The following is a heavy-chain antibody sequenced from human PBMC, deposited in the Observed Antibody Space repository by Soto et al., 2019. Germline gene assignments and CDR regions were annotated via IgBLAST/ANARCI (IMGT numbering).Heavy chain of an antibody. J-gene: IGHJ5*02. D-gene: IGHD6-13*01. CDR1: GDSVSSNSAA. CDR3: AREGRVAAAGTSFWFDP. V-gene: IGHV6-1*01. Sequence: SHTLSLTCAISGDSVSSNSAAWNLIRQSPSRGLEWLGRTYYRPKWYNDYAVSVKSRITINPDTSKNQFSLQLNSVTPEDTAVYYCAREGRVAAAGTSFWFDPWGQGTLVTVSS. CDR2: TYYRPKWYN.